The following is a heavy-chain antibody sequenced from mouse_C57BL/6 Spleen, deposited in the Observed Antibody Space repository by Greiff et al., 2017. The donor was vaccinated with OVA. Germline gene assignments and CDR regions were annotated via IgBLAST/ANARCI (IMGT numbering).Heavy chain of an antibody. CDR3: ARSIYYDYDGAMDY. CDR1: GYTFPSYW. CDR2: IDPSDSYT. V-gene: IGHV1-69*01. D-gene: IGHD2-4*01. Sequence: QVQLQQPGAELVMPGASVKLSCKASGYTFPSYWMHWVRQRPGQGLGWIGEIDPSDSYTNYNQKFKGKSTLTVDKSSSTAYMQLSSLTSEDSAVYYCARSIYYDYDGAMDYWGQGTSVTVSS. J-gene: IGHJ4*01.